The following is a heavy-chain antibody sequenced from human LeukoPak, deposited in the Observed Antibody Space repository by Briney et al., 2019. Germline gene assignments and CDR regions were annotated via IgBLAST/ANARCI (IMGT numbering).Heavy chain of an antibody. J-gene: IGHJ4*02. CDR1: GGSISSGDYY. Sequence: SETLSLTCTVSGGSISSGDYYWSWIRQPPGKGLEWIGYIYYSGSTYYNPSLKSRVTISVDTSKNQFSLKLSSVTAADTAVYYCARDRVDYDSSGFDYWGQGTLVTVSS. CDR3: ARDRVDYDSSGFDY. V-gene: IGHV4-30-4*01. D-gene: IGHD3-22*01. CDR2: IYYSGST.